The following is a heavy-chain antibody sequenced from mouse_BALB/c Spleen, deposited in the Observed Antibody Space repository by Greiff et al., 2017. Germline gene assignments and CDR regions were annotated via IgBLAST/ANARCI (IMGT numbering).Heavy chain of an antibody. CDR2: IYPYNGGT. V-gene: IGHV1S29*02. CDR3: GRGGSAWFAY. CDR1: GYTFTDYN. J-gene: IGHJ3*01. Sequence: EVKLQQSGPELVKPGASVKISCKASGYTFTDYNMHWVKQSHGKSLEWIGYIYPYNGGTGYNQKFKSKATLTVDNSSSTAYMELRSLTSEDSAVYYCGRGGSAWFAYWGQGTLVTVSA.